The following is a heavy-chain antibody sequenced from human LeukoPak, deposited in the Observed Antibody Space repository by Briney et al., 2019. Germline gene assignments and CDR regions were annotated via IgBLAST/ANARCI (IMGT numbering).Heavy chain of an antibody. Sequence: GASVKVSCKASGYPFTVTYMHWVRQAPGQGLEWMGWINPNSGGTNYAQKFQGRVTMTRDTSVSTAYMELSRLSSEATDTAYSARWFVASVSGEGYAFDIWGQGTMVTVSA. J-gene: IGHJ3*02. CDR2: INPNSGGT. D-gene: IGHD7-27*01. CDR3: ARWFVASVSGEGYAFDI. CDR1: GYPFTVTY. V-gene: IGHV1-2*02.